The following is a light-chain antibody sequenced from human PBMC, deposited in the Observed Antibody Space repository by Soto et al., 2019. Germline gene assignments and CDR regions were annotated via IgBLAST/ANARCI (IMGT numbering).Light chain of an antibody. CDR1: SSDVGGYNY. CDR2: EVS. Sequence: QSALTQPPSASGSPGQSVTISCTGTSSDVGGYNYVSWYQQHPGKAPKLMIYEVSKRPSGVPDRFSGSKSGNTASLTVSGLQAEDEADYYCSSYADSNNYVFGTGTQLTVL. V-gene: IGLV2-8*01. CDR3: SSYADSNNYV. J-gene: IGLJ1*01.